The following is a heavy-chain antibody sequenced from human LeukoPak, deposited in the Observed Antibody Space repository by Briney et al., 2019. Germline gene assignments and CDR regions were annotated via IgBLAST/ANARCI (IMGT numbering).Heavy chain of an antibody. J-gene: IGHJ4*02. CDR3: ARDEDYGIFVNVDY. CDR2: ISTYNGNT. V-gene: IGHV1-18*01. CDR1: GYSFVLYG. Sequence: GASVKVSCKASGYSFVLYGISWVRQAPGQGPEWMGWISTYNGNTKYAEKSQGRVTMTTDTPTSTAYMELRSLRSDDTAVYYCARDEDYGIFVNVDYWGQGTLVTVSS. D-gene: IGHD4-17*01.